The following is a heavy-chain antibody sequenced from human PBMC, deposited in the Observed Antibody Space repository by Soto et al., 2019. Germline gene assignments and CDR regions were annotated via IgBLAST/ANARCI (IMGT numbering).Heavy chain of an antibody. V-gene: IGHV4-4*02. CDR1: GASITSYKW. CDR2: INHSGST. CDR3: ARGGGDSSGWYAFDD. Sequence: QVQLQESGPGLVKPSGTLSLTCAVSGASITSYKWWSWVRQPPGKGLEWIGDINHSGSTNYNLSLKRRVTISGDKSKNQFSLKLSSVTAADTAMYYCARGGGDSSGWYAFDDWGQGTLVTVSS. D-gene: IGHD6-19*01. J-gene: IGHJ4*02.